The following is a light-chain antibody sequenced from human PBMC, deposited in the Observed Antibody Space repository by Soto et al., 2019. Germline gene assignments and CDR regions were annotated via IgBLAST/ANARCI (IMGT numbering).Light chain of an antibody. Sequence: QSALTQPPSASGSPGQSVTISCTGTSSDVGGYNYVSWYQQHPGKAPKLMIYEVSKRPSGVPDRFSGSKSGNTASLTVSGLQAEDEVDYYCCSYAGSRTYLFGTGTKVTVL. CDR2: EVS. V-gene: IGLV2-8*01. J-gene: IGLJ1*01. CDR1: SSDVGGYNY. CDR3: CSYAGSRTYL.